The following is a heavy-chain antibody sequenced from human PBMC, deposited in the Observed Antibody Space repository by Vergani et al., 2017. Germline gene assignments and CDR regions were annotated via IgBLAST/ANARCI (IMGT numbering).Heavy chain of an antibody. CDR1: GGSISSGGYY. D-gene: IGHD3-10*01. CDR3: ATDWSYYYGSGEG. J-gene: IGHJ4*02. V-gene: IGHV4-39*01. Sequence: QVQLQESGPGLVKPSQTLSLTCAVSGGSISSGGYYWGWIRQPPGKGLEWIGSIYYSGSTYYNPSLKSRVTISVDTSKNQFSLKLSSVTAADTAVYYCATDWSYYYGSGEGWGQGTLVTVSS. CDR2: IYYSGST.